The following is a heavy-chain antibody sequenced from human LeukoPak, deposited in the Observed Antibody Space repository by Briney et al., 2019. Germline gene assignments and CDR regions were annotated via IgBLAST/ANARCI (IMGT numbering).Heavy chain of an antibody. CDR1: GSTFTSYG. CDR2: ISAYNGNT. V-gene: IGHV1-18*01. J-gene: IGHJ3*02. CDR3: ARDQTYYYDSSGADVFDI. Sequence: ASVTVSCKASGSTFTSYGISWVRQAPGQGLEWMGWISAYNGNTNYAQKLQGRVTMTTDTSTSTAYMELRSLRSDDTAVYYCARDQTYYYDSSGADVFDIWGQGTMVTVSS. D-gene: IGHD3-22*01.